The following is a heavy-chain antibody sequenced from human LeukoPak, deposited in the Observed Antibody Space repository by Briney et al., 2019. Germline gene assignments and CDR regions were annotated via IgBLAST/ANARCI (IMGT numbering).Heavy chain of an antibody. CDR1: GFIFSDHA. V-gene: IGHV3-23*01. CDR3: AKDRNDWKQGIDS. D-gene: IGHD1-1*01. J-gene: IGHJ4*02. Sequence: GGSLRLSCPASGFIFSDHAMNWVRQAPGKGLEWVSIISARDGRTYYADSVKGRFTISRGNSKNTLYLQMNSLRVEDTAVYYCAKDRNDWKQGIDSWGQGTLVTVS. CDR2: ISARDGRT.